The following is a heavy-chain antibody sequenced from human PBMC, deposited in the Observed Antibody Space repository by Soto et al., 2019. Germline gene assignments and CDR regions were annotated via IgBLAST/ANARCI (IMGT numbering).Heavy chain of an antibody. D-gene: IGHD3-16*01. J-gene: IGHJ6*02. Sequence: EVQLVESGGGLKQPGGSLRLSCAASGFTFRSYSMNWVRQAPGKGLEWVSYISSSNRTINYADSVKGRFIISRDNAKNSLYLQMHSLREEDTAVYYCAVGGWPLLQTGMDVWGQGTTVTVSS. CDR2: ISSSNRTI. V-gene: IGHV3-48*02. CDR3: AVGGWPLLQTGMDV. CDR1: GFTFRSYS.